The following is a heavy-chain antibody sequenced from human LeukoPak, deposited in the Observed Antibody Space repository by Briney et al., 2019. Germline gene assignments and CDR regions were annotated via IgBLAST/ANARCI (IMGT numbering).Heavy chain of an antibody. Sequence: GESLRLSCAASGFNFSSYAMHWVRQAPGEGVDGVGLISYGGIDKSYADSVKGRFTISRDSSKRTLYLQRNSLRAEDTAMYYCGRESWSESVAFDIWGVGAMVIVSS. J-gene: IGHJ3*02. CDR2: ISYGGIDK. D-gene: IGHD3-3*01. CDR1: GFNFSSYA. V-gene: IGHV3-30*04. CDR3: GRESWSESVAFDI.